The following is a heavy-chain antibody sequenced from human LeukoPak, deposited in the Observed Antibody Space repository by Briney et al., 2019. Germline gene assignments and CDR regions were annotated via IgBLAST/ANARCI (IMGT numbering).Heavy chain of an antibody. J-gene: IGHJ3*02. Sequence: GGSLRLSCAASGFTFSNAWMSWVRQAPGKGLEWVGRIISKTDGGTTDYAAPVKGRFTISRDDSKNTLYLQMNSLKTEDTAVYYCTTDLVYSHGNDAFDIWGQGTMVTVSS. CDR3: TTDLVYSHGNDAFDI. CDR1: GFTFSNAW. V-gene: IGHV3-15*01. D-gene: IGHD5-18*01. CDR2: IISKTDGGTT.